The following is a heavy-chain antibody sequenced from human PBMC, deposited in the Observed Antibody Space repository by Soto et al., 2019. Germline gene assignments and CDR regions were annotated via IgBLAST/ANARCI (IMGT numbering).Heavy chain of an antibody. J-gene: IGHJ5*02. CDR1: GFSLSTSGVG. Sequence: QITLKESGPTLVKPTQTLTLTCTFSGFSLSTSGVGVGWFRQPPGKALEWLALIYWDDDKRYSPSLKSRLTITKDTSKNQVVLTMTNMDPVDTATYYCAHRGYYGSEYNWFDPWGQGTLVTVSS. CDR3: AHRGYYGSEYNWFDP. V-gene: IGHV2-5*02. CDR2: IYWDDDK. D-gene: IGHD3-10*01.